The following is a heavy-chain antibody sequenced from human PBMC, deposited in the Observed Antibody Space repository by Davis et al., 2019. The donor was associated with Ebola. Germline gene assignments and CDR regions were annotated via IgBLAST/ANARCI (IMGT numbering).Heavy chain of an antibody. CDR1: GFTFSGYW. D-gene: IGHD5-24*01. J-gene: IGHJ4*02. Sequence: GESLKISCAASGFTFSGYWMHWVRQAPGKGLVWVSRINSDGSRTDYADSVKGRFTIARDNAKNTLYLQMNSLRADDTAVYYCSRDAREMATNYWGQGTLVTVSS. CDR3: SRDAREMATNY. CDR2: INSDGSRT. V-gene: IGHV3-74*01.